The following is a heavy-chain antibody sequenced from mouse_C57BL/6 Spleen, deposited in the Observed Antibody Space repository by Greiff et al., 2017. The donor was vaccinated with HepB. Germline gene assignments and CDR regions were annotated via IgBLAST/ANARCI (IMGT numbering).Heavy chain of an antibody. CDR2: IYPGDGDT. D-gene: IGHD1-1*01. CDR3: ARGISITTVVAGDY. V-gene: IGHV1-82*01. CDR1: GYAFSSSW. J-gene: IGHJ2*01. Sequence: QVQLQQSGPELVKPGASVKISCKASGYAFSSSWMNWVKQRPGKGLEWIGRIYPGDGDTNYNGKFKGKATLTADKSSSTAYMQLSSLTSEDSAVYFCARGISITTVVAGDYWGQGTTLTVSS.